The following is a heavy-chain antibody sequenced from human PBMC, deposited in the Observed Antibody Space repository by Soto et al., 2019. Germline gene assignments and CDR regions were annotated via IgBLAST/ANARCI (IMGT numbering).Heavy chain of an antibody. Sequence: QVQLVQSGAEAGKPGSSVKVSCRASGGIFSSFTISWVRQAPGQGLEWLGGIIPIFDTPTYAQKFQGRVTITADKSTNTVYMELSRLRSEDTAVYYCATHGATTMARGAMKLDSYVMDVWGQGTTVTVSS. D-gene: IGHD3-10*01. CDR1: GGIFSSFT. CDR2: IIPIFDTP. CDR3: ATHGATTMARGAMKLDSYVMDV. V-gene: IGHV1-69*06. J-gene: IGHJ6*02.